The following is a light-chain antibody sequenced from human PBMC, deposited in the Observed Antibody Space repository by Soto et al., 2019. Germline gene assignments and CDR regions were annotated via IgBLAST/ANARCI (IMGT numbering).Light chain of an antibody. J-gene: IGKJ5*01. CDR1: QSISSW. V-gene: IGKV1-5*01. Sequence: DIQMTQSLSTRSASVGDRVTITCRASQSISSWLAWYQQKPGKAPKLLIYDASSLERGVPSRFSGSGSGTEFTLTISSLQPDDFATYYCQQYYSFPITFGQETRLEIK. CDR3: QQYYSFPIT. CDR2: DAS.